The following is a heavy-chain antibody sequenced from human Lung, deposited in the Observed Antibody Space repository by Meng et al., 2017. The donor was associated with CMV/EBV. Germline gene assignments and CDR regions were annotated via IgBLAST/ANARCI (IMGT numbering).Heavy chain of an antibody. CDR1: GGSISSGGYY. CDR3: ARPGAAAETEGFDL. J-gene: IGHJ2*01. D-gene: IGHD6-13*01. V-gene: IGHV4-31*03. CDR2: IYYSGST. Sequence: SETLSLXCTVSGGSISSGGYYWSWIRQHPGKGLEWTGYIYYSGSTYYNPSLKSRVTISVDTSKNQFSLKLSSVTAADTAVYYCARPGAAAETEGFDLWGRGTLVTVSS.